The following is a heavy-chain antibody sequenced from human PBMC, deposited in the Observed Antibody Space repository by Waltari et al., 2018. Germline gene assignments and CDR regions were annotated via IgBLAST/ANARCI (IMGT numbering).Heavy chain of an antibody. D-gene: IGHD6-13*01. Sequence: EVQLVESGGGLVKPGGSLRLSCAASGFTFGRYSMNWVRQAPGKGLEWVSSISSMMSYIYYTDSVKGRFTISRDNAKNALYLQMNSLRAEDTAVYYCARSRVAAAGRGGAFDYWGQGTLVTVSS. J-gene: IGHJ4*02. CDR3: ARSRVAAAGRGGAFDY. CDR1: GFTFGRYS. V-gene: IGHV3-21*01. CDR2: ISSMMSYI.